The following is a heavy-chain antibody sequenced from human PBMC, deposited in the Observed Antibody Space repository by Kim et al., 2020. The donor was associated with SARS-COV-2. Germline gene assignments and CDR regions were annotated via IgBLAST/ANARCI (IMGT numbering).Heavy chain of an antibody. CDR3: AKDQVVVVITFDY. V-gene: IGHV3-23*01. D-gene: IGHD3-22*01. Sequence: YASSVKGRFTISRDNSKNTLYLQMNSLRAEDTAVYYCAKDQVVVVITFDYWGQGTLVTVSS. J-gene: IGHJ4*02.